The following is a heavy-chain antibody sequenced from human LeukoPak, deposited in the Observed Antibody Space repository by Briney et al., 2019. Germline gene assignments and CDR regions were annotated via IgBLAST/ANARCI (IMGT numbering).Heavy chain of an antibody. D-gene: IGHD3-16*01. Sequence: PGGSLRLSCAASGFTFSSYAMSWVRQAPGKGLEWVSVIYSGGSTYYADSVKGRFTISRDNSKNTLYLQMNSLRAEDTAVYYCARDSWAVHDYVLSWGQGTLVTVSS. CDR1: GFTFSSYA. CDR2: IYSGGST. J-gene: IGHJ4*02. V-gene: IGHV3-66*01. CDR3: ARDSWAVHDYVLS.